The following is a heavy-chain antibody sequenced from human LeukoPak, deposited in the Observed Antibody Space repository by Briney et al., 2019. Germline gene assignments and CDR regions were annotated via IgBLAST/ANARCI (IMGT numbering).Heavy chain of an antibody. Sequence: GASVKVSCKASGGTFTSYAISWVRQAPGQGLEWMGRIIPILGIANYAQKFQGRVTITADTSTSTAYMELSSLRSEDTAVYYCAMRQGMATIPGFDYWGQGTLVTVSS. CDR1: GGTFTSYA. CDR3: AMRQGMATIPGFDY. V-gene: IGHV1-69*04. CDR2: IIPILGIA. J-gene: IGHJ4*02. D-gene: IGHD5-24*01.